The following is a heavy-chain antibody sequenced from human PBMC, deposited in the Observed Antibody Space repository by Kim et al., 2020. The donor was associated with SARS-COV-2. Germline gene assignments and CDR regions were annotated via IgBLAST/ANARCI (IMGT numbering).Heavy chain of an antibody. V-gene: IGHV3-23*01. CDR3: AKDNGGYEWNHYYGMDV. D-gene: IGHD5-12*01. J-gene: IGHJ6*02. Sequence: SVKGRSTISRDNSKNALYLQMNNLRAEDTGIYYCAKDNGGYEWNHYYGMDVWGPGTRVTVSS.